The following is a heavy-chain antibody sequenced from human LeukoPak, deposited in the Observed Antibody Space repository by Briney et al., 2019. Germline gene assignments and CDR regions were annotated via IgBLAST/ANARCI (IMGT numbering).Heavy chain of an antibody. D-gene: IGHD3-3*01. J-gene: IGHJ4*02. CDR1: GFTFRCYA. V-gene: IGHV3-23*01. Sequence: GESLRLSCAASGFTFRCYAMIWVRPAPGQGLEWVSAISGSRGSTYYADSVKGRFTISRDNSKNTLYLKMNSLRAEDTAVYYCAKGPGTYDFWSGHDYWGQGTLVTVSS. CDR2: ISGSRGST. CDR3: AKGPGTYDFWSGHDY.